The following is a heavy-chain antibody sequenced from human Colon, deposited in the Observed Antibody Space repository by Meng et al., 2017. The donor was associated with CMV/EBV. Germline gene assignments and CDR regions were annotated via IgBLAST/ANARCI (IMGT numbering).Heavy chain of an antibody. CDR3: SRAGGGTWGSGED. CDR1: GGTFNSHT. V-gene: IGHV1-69*02. J-gene: IGHJ4*02. CDR2: LVPTIGIA. D-gene: IGHD7-27*01. Sequence: SVKVSCKASGGTFNSHTISWVRQAPGQGLEWMGRLVPTIGIATYAQKFQARVTITADRSTSTAYMELRSLSSEDTAVFYCSRAGGGTWGSGEDWGQGTLVTVSS.